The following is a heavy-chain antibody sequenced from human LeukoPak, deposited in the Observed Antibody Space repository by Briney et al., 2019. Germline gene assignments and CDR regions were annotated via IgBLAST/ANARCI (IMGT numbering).Heavy chain of an antibody. CDR2: IYHSGST. J-gene: IGHJ6*03. V-gene: IGHV4-38-2*02. Sequence: KPSETLSLTCTVSGYSISSGYYWGWIRQPPGKGLEWIGSIYHSGSTYYNPSLKSRVTISVDTSKNQFSLKLSSVTAADTAVYYCARDQGQQWRGYYYYYYMDVWGKGTTVTVSS. D-gene: IGHD6-19*01. CDR3: ARDQGQQWRGYYYYYYMDV. CDR1: GYSISSGYY.